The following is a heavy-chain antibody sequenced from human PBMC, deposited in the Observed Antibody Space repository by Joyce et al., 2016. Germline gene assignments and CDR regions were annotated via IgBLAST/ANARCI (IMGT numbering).Heavy chain of an antibody. D-gene: IGHD3-16*02. V-gene: IGHV3-33*01. CDR1: GFTFSSDG. CDR2: IWSDGRNK. CDR3: ARDRYDYIWGTYRLDY. Sequence: QVQLVASGGGVVQPGRSLRVSCAASGFTFSSDGMHWVRQAPGKGLDWVVIIWSDGRNKYYADSVQGRFTISRDNSNNTLYLQMNGLRAEDTAVYYCARDRYDYIWGTYRLDYWGQGTLVTVSS. J-gene: IGHJ4*02.